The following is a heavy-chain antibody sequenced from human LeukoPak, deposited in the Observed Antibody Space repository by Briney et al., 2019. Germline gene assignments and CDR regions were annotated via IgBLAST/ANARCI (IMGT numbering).Heavy chain of an antibody. CDR1: GFTFSSYW. Sequence: GGSLRLSCAASGFTFSSYWMTWVRQSPGKGLEWVANINQDGSQKYYVDSVKGRFTISRDNAKNSLYLQMNSLRAEDTAVYYCARDGVPAANDYWGQGTLVTVSS. CDR2: INQDGSQK. CDR3: ARDGVPAANDY. V-gene: IGHV3-7*01. J-gene: IGHJ4*02. D-gene: IGHD6-13*01.